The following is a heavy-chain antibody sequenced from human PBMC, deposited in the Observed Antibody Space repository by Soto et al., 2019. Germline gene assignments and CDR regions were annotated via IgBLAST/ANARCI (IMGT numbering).Heavy chain of an antibody. J-gene: IGHJ6*02. V-gene: IGHV1-69*01. D-gene: IGHD3-16*01. CDR3: ARDRIQLRLGKYSFNGMDV. CDR2: IVPRFGSP. CDR1: GGTFSDFA. Sequence: QVQLVQSGAEMRKPGSSLRVSCKASGGTFSDFAFSWVRQAPGQGLEWMGGIVPRFGSPNYAQKFGGRVTVSPDPSTRTVHLEGSSLRFDNTGVYFCARDRIQLRLGKYSFNGMDVWGQGTTITVSS.